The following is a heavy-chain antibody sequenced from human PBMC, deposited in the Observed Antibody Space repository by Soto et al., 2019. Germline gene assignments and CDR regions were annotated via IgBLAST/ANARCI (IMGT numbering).Heavy chain of an antibody. CDR1: GFTFSSYA. J-gene: IGHJ4*02. V-gene: IGHV3-30-3*01. Sequence: GGSLRLSCAASGFTFSSYAMNWVRQAPGKGLEWVALISYDGSSEYYADSVKGRFIISRDSSKNTLFLQMNSLGAADTAVYYCGRCTSTSCHLGSDYWGQGTLVNVSS. CDR3: GRCTSTSCHLGSDY. CDR2: ISYDGSSE. D-gene: IGHD2-2*01.